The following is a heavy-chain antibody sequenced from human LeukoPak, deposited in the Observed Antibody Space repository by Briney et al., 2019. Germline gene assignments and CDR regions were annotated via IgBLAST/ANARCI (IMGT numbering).Heavy chain of an antibody. J-gene: IGHJ6*04. CDR2: IKQDGSEK. Sequence: ETLSLTCAVSGGSISSSNWWSWVRQAPGKGLEWVANIKQDGSEKYYVDSVKGQFTISRDNAKNSLYLQMNSLRAEDTAVYYCAELGITMIGGVWGKGTTVTISS. CDR3: AELGITMIGGV. CDR1: GGSISSSNW. V-gene: IGHV3-7*01. D-gene: IGHD3-10*02.